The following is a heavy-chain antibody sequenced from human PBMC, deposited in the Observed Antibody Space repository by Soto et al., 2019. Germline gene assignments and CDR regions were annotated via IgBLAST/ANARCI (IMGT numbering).Heavy chain of an antibody. Sequence: QVQLVESGGGVVQPGTSLRLSCAASGLTFSFFAMHWVRQAPGKVLEWVEVISYDGSEKYYADSVKGRFSISRDNSKNTLTLQMNSLRPDDTAVYFCAKALGELSPESYDYWGHGTLITVSS. V-gene: IGHV3-30*18. J-gene: IGHJ4*01. CDR3: AKALGELSPESYDY. D-gene: IGHD3-16*02. CDR1: GLTFSFFA. CDR2: ISYDGSEK.